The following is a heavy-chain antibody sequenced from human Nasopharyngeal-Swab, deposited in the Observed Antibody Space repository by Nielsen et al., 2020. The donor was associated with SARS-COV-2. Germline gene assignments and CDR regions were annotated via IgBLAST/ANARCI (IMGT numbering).Heavy chain of an antibody. V-gene: IGHV1-18*01. CDR3: ARVIAAAANEGLDY. Sequence: ASVQVSCQASGYTFTSYGISWVRQAPGQGLEWMGWISAYNGNTNYAQKLQGRVTMTTDTSTSTAYMELRSLRSDDTAVYYCARVIAAAANEGLDYWGQGTLVTVSS. D-gene: IGHD6-13*01. CDR2: ISAYNGNT. J-gene: IGHJ4*02. CDR1: GYTFTSYG.